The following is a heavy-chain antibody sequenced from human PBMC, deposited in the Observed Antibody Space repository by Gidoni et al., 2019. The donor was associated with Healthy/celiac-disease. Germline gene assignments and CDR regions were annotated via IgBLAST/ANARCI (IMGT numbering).Heavy chain of an antibody. CDR2: IYPGDSDT. J-gene: IGHJ3*02. Sequence: EVQLVQSGAEVKKPGESLKISCKGSGYIFTIYWIGWVRQMPGKGLEWMGIIYPGDSDTRYSPSFQGQVTISVDKSISTAYLQWSSLKASDTAMYYCAGANYYSDSGPWDAFDIWGQGTMVTVSS. V-gene: IGHV5-51*03. CDR1: GYIFTIYW. CDR3: AGANYYSDSGPWDAFDI. D-gene: IGHD3-10*01.